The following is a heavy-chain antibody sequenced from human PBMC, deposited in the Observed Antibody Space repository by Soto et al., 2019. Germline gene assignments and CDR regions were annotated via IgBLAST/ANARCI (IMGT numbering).Heavy chain of an antibody. D-gene: IGHD6-19*01. Sequence: HPGGSLRLSCAASGFTFSSYAMSWVRQAPGKGLDWVSGISPNGGSTYYADSVKGRFTISRDNARNTLSLQMNSLRAEDTAKYYCARLWEQWVVRKGFDYWGQGALVTVSS. CDR1: GFTFSSYA. CDR2: ISPNGGST. CDR3: ARLWEQWVVRKGFDY. J-gene: IGHJ4*02. V-gene: IGHV3-23*01.